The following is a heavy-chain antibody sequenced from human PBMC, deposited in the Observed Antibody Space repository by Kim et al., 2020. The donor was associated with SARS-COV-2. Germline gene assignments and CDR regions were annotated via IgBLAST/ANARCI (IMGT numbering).Heavy chain of an antibody. J-gene: IGHJ4*02. CDR2: ISSDGNNK. D-gene: IGHD3-22*01. V-gene: IGHV3-30*04. Sequence: GGSLRLSCEASGFTFSDYTLHWVRQAPGKGLEWVALISSDGNNKYYADSVKGRFSISRDNSKNTVYLQMNRLIVDDTAVYFCARVLRRKVVVITTGFDSWGQGTLVTVSS. CDR1: GFTFSDYT. CDR3: ARVLRRKVVVITTGFDS.